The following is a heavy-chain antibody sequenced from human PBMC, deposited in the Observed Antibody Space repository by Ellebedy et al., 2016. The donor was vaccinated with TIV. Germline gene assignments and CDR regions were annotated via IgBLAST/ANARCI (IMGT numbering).Heavy chain of an antibody. Sequence: GESLKTSXAASGFTFSDYAMNWVRQAPGKGLEWVSAISHNAATTYYADSVRGRFTISRDNSKNTLYLQMNSLRAEDTAVYYCAKGNSSLGDVWGQGTTVTVSS. CDR3: AKGNSSLGDV. D-gene: IGHD1-1*01. CDR2: ISHNAATT. J-gene: IGHJ6*02. CDR1: GFTFSDYA. V-gene: IGHV3-23*01.